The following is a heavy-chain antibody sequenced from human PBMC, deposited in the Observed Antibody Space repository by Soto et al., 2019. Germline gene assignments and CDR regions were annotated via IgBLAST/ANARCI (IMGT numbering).Heavy chain of an antibody. V-gene: IGHV4-4*07. CDR2: IYTSGST. J-gene: IGHJ4*02. Sequence: SETLSLTCTVSGGSISSYYWSWIRPPAGKGLEWIGRIYTSGSTNYNPSLKSRVTMSVDTSKNQFSLKLSSVTAADTAVYYCARDTPNYDILTGYRPFDYWGQGTLVTVSS. CDR1: GGSISSYY. CDR3: ARDTPNYDILTGYRPFDY. D-gene: IGHD3-9*01.